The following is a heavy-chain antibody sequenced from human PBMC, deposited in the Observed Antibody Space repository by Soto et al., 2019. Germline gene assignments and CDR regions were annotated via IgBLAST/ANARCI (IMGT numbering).Heavy chain of an antibody. D-gene: IGHD2-15*01. CDR3: AGVVNVGYYYYAMDV. CDR1: GFTFSSHW. CDR2: INGDGIST. J-gene: IGHJ6*02. Sequence: GGSLRLSCTASGFTFSSHWMDWVRQAPGKGPVWVSRINGDGISTNYAEFVQGRFTISRDNAKNTLYLQMNRLRVEDTGIYYCAGVVNVGYYYYAMDVWCQGTTVTVSS. V-gene: IGHV3-74*01.